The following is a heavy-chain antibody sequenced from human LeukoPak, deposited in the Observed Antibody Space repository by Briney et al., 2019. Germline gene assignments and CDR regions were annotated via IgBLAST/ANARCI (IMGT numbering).Heavy chain of an antibody. CDR2: ISGYNGNT. J-gene: IGHJ4*02. D-gene: IGHD2-15*01. Sequence: ASVKVSCKTSGYTFTSYSINWVRQAPGQGLEWMGWISGYNGNTNYAQKLQGRVTMTTDTSTSTAYMELRSLRSDDTAVYYCATAPVVAAPDFDYWGQGTLVTVSS. CDR3: ATAPVVAAPDFDY. CDR1: GYTFTSYS. V-gene: IGHV1-18*01.